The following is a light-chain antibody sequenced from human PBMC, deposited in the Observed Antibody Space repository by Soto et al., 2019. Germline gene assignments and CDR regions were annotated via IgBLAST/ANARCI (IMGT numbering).Light chain of an antibody. CDR2: EVS. CDR3: CSYAGNSIFYV. CDR1: SSDVGSYNL. J-gene: IGLJ1*01. Sequence: QSVLTQPASVSGSPGQSITISCTGTSSDVGSYNLVSWYQQHPGKAPKLMIYEVSKRPSGVSNRFSGSKSGNTASLTISGLQGEDEADYYCCSYAGNSIFYVFGTGTKVTVL. V-gene: IGLV2-23*02.